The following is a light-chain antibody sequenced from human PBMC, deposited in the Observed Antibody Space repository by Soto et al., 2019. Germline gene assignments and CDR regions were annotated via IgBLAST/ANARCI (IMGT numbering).Light chain of an antibody. CDR3: AAWDDSLNGHV. CDR2: SNN. V-gene: IGLV1-44*01. J-gene: IGLJ1*01. Sequence: QSVLTQPPSASGTPGQRVTISCSGSSSKIGSNTVNWYQQLPGTAPKLLIYSNNQRPSGVPDRFSGSKSGTSASLAISGFQSEDEADYYCAAWDDSLNGHVFGTGTKVTVL. CDR1: SSKIGSNT.